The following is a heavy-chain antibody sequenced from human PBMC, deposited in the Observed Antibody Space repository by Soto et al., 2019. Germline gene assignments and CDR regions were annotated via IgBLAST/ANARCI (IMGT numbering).Heavy chain of an antibody. CDR1: GFSFSSYW. CDR2: IKSDGSST. Sequence: EVQLVESGGGLVQPGGSLRLSCAASGFSFSSYWMHWVRQAPGKGLVWVSGIKSDGSSTTYADSVKGRFTISRDNAKNTLYLQINSMRADDTAVYYCGRGQLVLDYWGQGTRVTVSS. D-gene: IGHD6-13*01. CDR3: GRGQLVLDY. V-gene: IGHV3-74*01. J-gene: IGHJ4*02.